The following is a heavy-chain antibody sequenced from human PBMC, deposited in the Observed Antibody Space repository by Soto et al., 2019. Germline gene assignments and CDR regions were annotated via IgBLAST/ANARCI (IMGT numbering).Heavy chain of an antibody. J-gene: IGHJ6*02. Sequence: QVQLQESGPGLVKASETLSLACTVSGASISTYYYNWIRQAPGKALEWIGYIYYTGITNYNPSLESRVTNSQDTSKNQLSLTRTSVTAADTAVYYCAITRVENHYYGGRDVWGQGTTVTVSS. V-gene: IGHV4-59*03. CDR1: GASISTYY. D-gene: IGHD3-22*01. CDR3: AITRVENHYYGGRDV. CDR2: IYYTGIT.